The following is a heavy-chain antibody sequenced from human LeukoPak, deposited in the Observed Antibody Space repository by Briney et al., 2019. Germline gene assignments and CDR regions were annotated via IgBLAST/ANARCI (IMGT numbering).Heavy chain of an antibody. CDR2: INPKNGGA. Sequence: ASVKVSCKTSGYTFIGHYIHWVRQAPGQGLEWMGWINPKNGGANYAPRFQGRVTMTRDRSISTVYMEVTRLTSDDTAVYYCARVNLIFGVVRTNWFDPWGQGTLVTVSS. CDR1: GYTFIGHY. V-gene: IGHV1-2*07. D-gene: IGHD3-3*01. J-gene: IGHJ5*02. CDR3: ARVNLIFGVVRTNWFDP.